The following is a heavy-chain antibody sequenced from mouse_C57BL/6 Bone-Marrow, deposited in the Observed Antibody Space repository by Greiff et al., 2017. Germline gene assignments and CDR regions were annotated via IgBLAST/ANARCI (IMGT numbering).Heavy chain of an antibody. CDR1: GFTFSDYG. CDR3: ARSNYGGLDY. V-gene: IGHV5-17*01. J-gene: IGHJ2*01. CDR2: ISSGSSTL. D-gene: IGHD2-5*01. Sequence: EVQLVESGGGLVKPGGSLKLSCAASGFTFSDYGMHWVRQAPEKGLEWVAYISSGSSTLYSADTVKGRFTISRDHAKHTLFLQMTSLRSEDTAMYYCARSNYGGLDYWGQGTTLTVSA.